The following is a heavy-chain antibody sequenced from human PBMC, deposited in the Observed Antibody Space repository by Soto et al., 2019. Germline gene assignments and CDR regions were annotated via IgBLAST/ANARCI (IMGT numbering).Heavy chain of an antibody. CDR1: GGSISSGGYY. D-gene: IGHD4-17*01. CDR3: ARFGPDHYGQEGGNFDY. CDR2: IYYSGST. J-gene: IGHJ4*02. Sequence: QVQLQESGPGLVKPSQTLSLTCTVSGGSISSGGYYWSWIRQHPGKGLEWIGYIYYSGSTYYNPSLKSRVTISVDTSKNQFSLKLSSVTAADTAVYYCARFGPDHYGQEGGNFDYWGQGTLVTVSS. V-gene: IGHV4-31*03.